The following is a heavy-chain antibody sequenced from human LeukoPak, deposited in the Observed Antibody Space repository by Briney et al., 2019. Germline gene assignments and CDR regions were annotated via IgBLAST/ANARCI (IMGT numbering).Heavy chain of an antibody. CDR3: ARGFGLAYYYYSMDV. D-gene: IGHD3/OR15-3a*01. CDR1: GFTFSNFE. V-gene: IGHV3-48*03. J-gene: IGHJ6*03. CDR2: IDFTGSTI. Sequence: GGSLRLSCAASGFTFSNFEMNWVRQAPGKGLEWVSYIDFTGSTIFYADSVKGRFTISRDNAKNSLYLQMNSLRVEDTALYYCARGFGLAYYYYSMDVWGKGTTVTISS.